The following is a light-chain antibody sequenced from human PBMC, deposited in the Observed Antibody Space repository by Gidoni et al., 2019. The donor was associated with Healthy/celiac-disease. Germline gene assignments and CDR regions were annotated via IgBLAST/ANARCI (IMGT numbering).Light chain of an antibody. Sequence: EIVLTQSPATLSLSPGERATLSYRASQSVSSSLVWYQQKPGQAPRLLIYDASNRATGIPARFSGSGSGTDFTLTISSLEPEDFAVYYCQQRSNWPPSSFGQGTKLEIK. J-gene: IGKJ2*04. CDR2: DAS. V-gene: IGKV3-11*01. CDR1: QSVSSS. CDR3: QQRSNWPPSS.